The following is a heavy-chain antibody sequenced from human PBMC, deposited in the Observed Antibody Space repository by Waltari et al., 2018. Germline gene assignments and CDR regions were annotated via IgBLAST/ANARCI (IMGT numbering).Heavy chain of an antibody. CDR2: ISWNSGSI. D-gene: IGHD5-12*01. J-gene: IGHJ6*02. V-gene: IGHV3-9*03. CDR1: GFPFDSYA. Sequence: EVQLVESGGGLVPPGRSLRLSCAASGFPFDSYAIPWVRQAPGQGLEWVSGISWNSGSIGYADSVKGRFTISRDNAKNSLYLQMNSLTAEDMAVYYCAKDISSGSDGRYYYYCMDVWGQGTTVTVSS. CDR3: AKDISSGSDGRYYYYCMDV.